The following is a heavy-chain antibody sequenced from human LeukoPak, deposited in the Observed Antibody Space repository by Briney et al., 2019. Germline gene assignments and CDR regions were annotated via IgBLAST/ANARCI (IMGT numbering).Heavy chain of an antibody. CDR1: GFTFSSYS. V-gene: IGHV3-48*01. CDR2: ISILSGTI. J-gene: IGHJ6*03. CDR3: AKGHGWEASYYYYYMDV. D-gene: IGHD1-26*01. Sequence: GGSLRLSCAASGFTFSSYSMNWVRQAPGKGLEWVSYISILSGTIYYADSVKGRFIISRDNAQNSLFLQMNSLRAEDTAVYYCAKGHGWEASYYYYYMDVWGKGTTVTISS.